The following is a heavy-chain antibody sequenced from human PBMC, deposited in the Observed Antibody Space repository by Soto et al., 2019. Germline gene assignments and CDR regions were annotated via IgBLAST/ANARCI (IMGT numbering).Heavy chain of an antibody. D-gene: IGHD5-12*01. CDR2: ISIGGSET. CDR1: GLTFSSSW. V-gene: IGHV3-74*01. J-gene: IGHJ4*02. Sequence: PGWSLRLSCEASGLTFSSSWMHWVRQAPGKGLVWVSRISIGGSETYYADSVKGRFTISRDNARNTLYLQMDSLRAEGTAVYFCVRGYTGYGNFDYWGQGTLVTVSS. CDR3: VRGYTGYGNFDY.